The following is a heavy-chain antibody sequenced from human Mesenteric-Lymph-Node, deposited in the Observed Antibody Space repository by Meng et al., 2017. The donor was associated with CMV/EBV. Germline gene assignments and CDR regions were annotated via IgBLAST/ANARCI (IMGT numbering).Heavy chain of an antibody. CDR2: ISSGGNYI. J-gene: IGHJ4*02. Sequence: GESLKISCAASGFAFSSYTMNWVRQAPGKGPEWIASISSGGNYINFADSMRDRFTISRDNAKTSLYLQMSSLRAEDTAVYYCARRGDWDAFDYWGQGTLVTVSS. V-gene: IGHV3-21*06. CDR1: GFAFSSYT. D-gene: IGHD1-1*01. CDR3: ARRGDWDAFDY.